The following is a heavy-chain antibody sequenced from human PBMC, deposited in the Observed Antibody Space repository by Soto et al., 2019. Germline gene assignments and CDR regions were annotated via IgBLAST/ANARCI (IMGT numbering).Heavy chain of an antibody. V-gene: IGHV4-39*01. CDR3: ARGGGYDSFDF. D-gene: IGHD2-15*01. CDR1: GGSISGSYYY. J-gene: IGHJ4*02. CDR2: VFYTGFT. Sequence: KTSETLSLTCAVSGGSISGSYYYWGWLRQSPGKGPEWIGSVFYTGFTSYNPSLESRVSVSVDTSKNQFSLKVSGVSAADTAVYYCARGGGYDSFDFWGQGIQVTVSS.